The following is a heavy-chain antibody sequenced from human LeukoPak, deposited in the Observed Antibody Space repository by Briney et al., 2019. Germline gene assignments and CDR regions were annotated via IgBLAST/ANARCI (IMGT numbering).Heavy chain of an antibody. Sequence: GESLQISCKGSGYRFTSYWIGWVRQMSGKGLEWMGIIYPGDSDTRYSPSFQGQVTISADKFTSTAYLQWSSLKASDTAMYYCARLDCSGGSCYSHFDYWGQGTLVTVSS. V-gene: IGHV5-51*01. J-gene: IGHJ4*02. CDR1: GYRFTSYW. CDR3: ARLDCSGGSCYSHFDY. CDR2: IYPGDSDT. D-gene: IGHD2-15*01.